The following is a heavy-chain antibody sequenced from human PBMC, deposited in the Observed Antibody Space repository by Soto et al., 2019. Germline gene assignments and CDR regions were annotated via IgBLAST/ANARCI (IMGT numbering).Heavy chain of an antibody. J-gene: IGHJ6*03. CDR2: IWYDGSNK. CDR1: GFTFSCYG. D-gene: IGHD2-2*01. CDR3: ARDGFPSEYCSSTSCYDWSSKNYYYYYMDV. Sequence: SGGSLRHSCAASGFTFSCYGMHWLRPAPGKGLEWVAVIWYDGSNKYYADSVKGRFTISRDNSKNTLYLQMNSLRAEDTAVYYCARDGFPSEYCSSTSCYDWSSKNYYYYYMDVWGKGTTVTVSS. V-gene: IGHV3-33*01.